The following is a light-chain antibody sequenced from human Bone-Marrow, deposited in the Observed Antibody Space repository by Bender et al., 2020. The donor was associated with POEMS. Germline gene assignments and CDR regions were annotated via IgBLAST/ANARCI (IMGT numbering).Light chain of an antibody. J-gene: IGLJ3*02. CDR2: SSH. Sequence: QSVLTQPPSASGTPGQRVTIPCSGGSSNIGAHAVNWYQHLPGTAPKLLIYSSHRRPSEVPDRCSGSRSGTSASLAIGGLQSEDEADYYCAVWDDSLNGWVFGGGTKLTVL. V-gene: IGLV1-44*01. CDR3: AVWDDSLNGWV. CDR1: SSNIGAHA.